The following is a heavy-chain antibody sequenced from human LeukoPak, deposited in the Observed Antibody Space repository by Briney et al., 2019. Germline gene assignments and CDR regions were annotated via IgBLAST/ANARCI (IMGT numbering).Heavy chain of an antibody. Sequence: PSETLSLTCTVSGGSISSGSYYWSWIRQPAGKGLEWIGRIYTNGSTNYNPSLKSRVTISVVTSKNQFSLKLSSVTAADTAVYYCASEAIAVAAALGFDYYYYMDVWGKGTTVTVSS. CDR2: IYTNGST. V-gene: IGHV4-61*02. CDR3: ASEAIAVAAALGFDYYYYMDV. D-gene: IGHD6-19*01. CDR1: GGSISSGSYY. J-gene: IGHJ6*03.